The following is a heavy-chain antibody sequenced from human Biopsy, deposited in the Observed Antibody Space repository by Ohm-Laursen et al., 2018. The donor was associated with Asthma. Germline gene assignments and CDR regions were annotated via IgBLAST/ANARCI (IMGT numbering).Heavy chain of an antibody. V-gene: IGHV3-23*03. CDR2: VYSGGTS. CDR1: GFTFSNYA. D-gene: IGHD6-19*01. J-gene: IGHJ4*02. CDR3: ARGDSSGWSHYYFDY. Sequence: GSLRLSCAASGFTFSNYAMSWVRHAPGKGLEWVSDVYSGGTSDTAVTVRGRFTISRDFSKNTLHLQMHSLRVEDTAVYYCARGDSSGWSHYYFDYWGQGTLVTVSS.